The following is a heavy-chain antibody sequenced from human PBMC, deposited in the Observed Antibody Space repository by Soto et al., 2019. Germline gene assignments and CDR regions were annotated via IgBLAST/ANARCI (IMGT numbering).Heavy chain of an antibody. Sequence: QITLTESGPTLVKPTQTLTLTCTFSGFSLSTSGVGVGWIRQPPGKALEWLALLYWDDDKHYSPSLKTRLTITKDTSKYQVVLTMTNIDPVETATYYCAGMVCQREIWKNDSWGQGTLVTVCS. CDR2: LYWDDDK. CDR3: AGMVCQREIWKNDS. CDR1: GFSLSTSGVG. D-gene: IGHD3-3*01. J-gene: IGHJ4*02. V-gene: IGHV2-5*02.